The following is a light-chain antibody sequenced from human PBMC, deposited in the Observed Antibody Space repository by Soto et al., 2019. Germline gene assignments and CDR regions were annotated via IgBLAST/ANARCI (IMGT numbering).Light chain of an antibody. CDR3: KQLNSYPFT. CDR1: QGISSA. V-gene: IGKV1-13*02. CDR2: DAS. Sequence: ASHLTQSPSSLSASVGDRVTITCRASQGISSALAWYQHKPGRPPRFLIYDASSLQSGVPSRFSGSESGTECTLTISSLQPEDSATYYCKQLNSYPFTFGQGTRLEIK. J-gene: IGKJ5*01.